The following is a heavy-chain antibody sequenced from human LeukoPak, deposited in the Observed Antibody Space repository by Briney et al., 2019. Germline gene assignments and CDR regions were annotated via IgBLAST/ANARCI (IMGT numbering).Heavy chain of an antibody. V-gene: IGHV4-59*01. CDR1: GGSISSYY. Sequence: PSETLSLTCTVSGGSISSYYWSWSRQPPGKGLEWIGYIYYSGSTNYNPSLKSRVTISTDTSKNQLSLTLSTVTAADSAVYYCARGYRYGYHYFYYWGQGTLVTVSS. CDR2: IYYSGST. D-gene: IGHD5-18*01. CDR3: ARGYRYGYHYFYY. J-gene: IGHJ4*02.